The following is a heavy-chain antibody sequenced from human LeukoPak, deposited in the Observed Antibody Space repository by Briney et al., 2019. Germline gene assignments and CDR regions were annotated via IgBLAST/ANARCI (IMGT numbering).Heavy chain of an antibody. J-gene: IGHJ5*02. Sequence: SETLSLTCTVSGGSISGSSYYWGWIRQPPGKGLEWIGSIYYSGSTYYNPSLKSRVTVSVDTSKNQFSLKLSSVTAADTAVYYCARHLREVYCYVKSNWFDPWGRGTLVTVSS. D-gene: IGHD3-10*02. CDR2: IYYSGST. CDR1: GGSISGSSYY. CDR3: ARHLREVYCYVKSNWFDP. V-gene: IGHV4-39*01.